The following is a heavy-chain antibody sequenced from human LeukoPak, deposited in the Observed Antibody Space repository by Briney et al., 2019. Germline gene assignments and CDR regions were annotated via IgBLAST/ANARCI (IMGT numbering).Heavy chain of an antibody. Sequence: GASVKVSCKASGYTFTSYDINWVRQATGQGLEWMGWMNPNSGNTGYAQKFQGRVTMTRNTSISTAYMELSSLRSEDTAVYYCATGAWGLYCSSTSCHFGYWGQGTLVTVSS. CDR1: GYTFTSYD. V-gene: IGHV1-8*01. J-gene: IGHJ4*02. CDR2: MNPNSGNT. CDR3: ATGAWGLYCSSTSCHFGY. D-gene: IGHD2-2*01.